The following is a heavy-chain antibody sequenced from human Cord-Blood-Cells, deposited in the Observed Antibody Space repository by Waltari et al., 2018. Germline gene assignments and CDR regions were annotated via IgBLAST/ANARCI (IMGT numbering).Heavy chain of an antibody. CDR2: IYTSGST. J-gene: IGHJ5*02. V-gene: IGHV4-4*07. CDR1: GGSISSYY. CDR3: ARMGIAAAGTGWFDP. Sequence: QVQLQESGPGLVKPSETLSLTCTVSGGSISSYYWRWLRQPAGKGLEWIGRIYTSGSTNYNPSLKSRVTMSVDTSKNQFSLKLSSVTAADTAVYYCARMGIAAAGTGWFDPWGQGTLVTVSS. D-gene: IGHD6-13*01.